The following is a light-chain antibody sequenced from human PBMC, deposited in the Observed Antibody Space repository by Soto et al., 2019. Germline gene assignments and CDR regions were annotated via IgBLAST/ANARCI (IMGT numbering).Light chain of an antibody. V-gene: IGLV2-14*01. J-gene: IGLJ2*01. CDR2: EVN. Sequence: QSVLTQPASVSASPGQSITISCTGTSSDVGGYYYVSWYQQHPGEAPKVIIYEVNHRPSGVSNRFSASKSGNTASLTISGLQAEDEANYYCSSYTSTNILVFGGGTKVTVL. CDR3: SSYTSTNILV. CDR1: SSDVGGYYY.